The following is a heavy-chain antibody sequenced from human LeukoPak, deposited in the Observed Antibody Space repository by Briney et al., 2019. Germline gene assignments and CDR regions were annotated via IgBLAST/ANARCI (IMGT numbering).Heavy chain of an antibody. Sequence: GGSLRLSCAASGFTFSDHWMHWVRQAPGKGLGWVSRIKSDGSTTNYADSVEGRFTISRDNAKNTLYLQLNSLRAEDTAVYYCARELYGDYGADYWGQGTLVTVSS. J-gene: IGHJ4*02. CDR1: GFTFSDHW. V-gene: IGHV3-74*01. CDR3: ARELYGDYGADY. CDR2: IKSDGSTT. D-gene: IGHD4-17*01.